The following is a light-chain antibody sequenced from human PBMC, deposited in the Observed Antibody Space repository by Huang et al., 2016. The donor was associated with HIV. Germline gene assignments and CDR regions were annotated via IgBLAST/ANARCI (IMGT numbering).Light chain of an antibody. CDR3: QQYNNYPWT. J-gene: IGKJ1*01. CDR1: QSISDY. V-gene: IGKV1-5*03. CDR2: KAS. Sequence: DIQMTQSPSTLSASVGDRVTITCRASQSISDYLACYQQKPGEAPNLLIYKASSLEGGVPPRCSGSGAGTEFTLTISSLQADDVATYYCQQYNNYPWTFGQGTLVEIK.